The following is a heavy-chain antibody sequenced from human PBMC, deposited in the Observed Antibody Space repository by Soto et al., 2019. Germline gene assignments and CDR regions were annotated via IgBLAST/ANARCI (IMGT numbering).Heavy chain of an antibody. Sequence: SVKVSCKASGGTFSSYAISWVRQAPGQGLEWMGGIIPIFGTANYAQKFQGRVTITADKSTSTAYMELSSLRSEDTAVYYCARDGSSTSCNRGTHYYYYYGMDVWGQGTTVTV. J-gene: IGHJ6*02. CDR2: IIPIFGTA. D-gene: IGHD2-2*01. CDR3: ARDGSSTSCNRGTHYYYYYGMDV. V-gene: IGHV1-69*06. CDR1: GGTFSSYA.